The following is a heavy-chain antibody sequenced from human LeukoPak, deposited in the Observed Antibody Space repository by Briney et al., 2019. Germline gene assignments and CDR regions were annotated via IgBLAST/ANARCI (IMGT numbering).Heavy chain of an antibody. V-gene: IGHV3-9*01. CDR1: GFTFDDYA. CDR3: ASGLTSYYGDFWSGYAFDY. CDR2: ISWNSGSI. J-gene: IGHJ4*02. D-gene: IGHD3-3*01. Sequence: GRSLRLSCAASGFTFDDYAMHWVRQAPGKGLEWVSGISWNSGSIGYADSVKGRFTISRDNAKNSLYLQMNSLRAEDTAVYYCASGLTSYYGDFWSGYAFDYWGQGTLVTVSS.